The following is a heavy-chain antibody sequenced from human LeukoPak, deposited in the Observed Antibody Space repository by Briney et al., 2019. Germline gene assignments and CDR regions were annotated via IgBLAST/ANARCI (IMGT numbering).Heavy chain of an antibody. CDR2: INTDGTVT. V-gene: IGHV3-74*01. CDR1: GFTFSKYW. Sequence: SGGSLRLSCAASGFTFSKYWMLCVRQAPGKGLESVSRINTDGTVTTYADSVKGRFTVSRDNADNTVFLQMNSVRDEDTVVYYCATKQWLAPPPDSWGQGTPVTVSS. J-gene: IGHJ4*02. CDR3: ATKQWLAPPPDS. D-gene: IGHD6-19*01.